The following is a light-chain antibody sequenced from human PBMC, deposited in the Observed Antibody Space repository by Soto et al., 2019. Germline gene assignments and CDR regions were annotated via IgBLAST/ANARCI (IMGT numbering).Light chain of an antibody. CDR2: KAS. J-gene: IGKJ1*01. CDR3: QQYNSYWT. CDR1: QSISSW. Sequence: DIHMTQSPATLSASLGDRVTVTCRASQSISSWLAWYQQKPGKAPKLLIYKASSLESGVPSRFSGSGSGTEFTLTISSLQPDDFATYCCQQYNSYWTFGQGTKVDIK. V-gene: IGKV1-5*03.